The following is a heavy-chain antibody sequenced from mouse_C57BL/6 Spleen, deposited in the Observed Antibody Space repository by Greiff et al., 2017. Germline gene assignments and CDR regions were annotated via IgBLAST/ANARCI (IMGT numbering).Heavy chain of an antibody. CDR1: GFSLTSYG. J-gene: IGHJ3*01. D-gene: IGHD2-3*01. CDR3: ARVYDGYSAWFAY. CDR2: IWGVGST. V-gene: IGHV2-6*01. Sequence: VKLVESGPGLVAPSQSLSITCTVSGFSLTSYGVDWVRQSPGKGLEWLGVIWGVGSTNYNSALKSRLSISKDNSKSQVFLKMNSLQTDDTAMYYCARVYDGYSAWFAYWGQGTLVTVSA.